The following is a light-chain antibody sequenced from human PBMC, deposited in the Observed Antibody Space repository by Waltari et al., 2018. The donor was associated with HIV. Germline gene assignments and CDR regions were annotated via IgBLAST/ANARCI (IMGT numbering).Light chain of an antibody. J-gene: IGLJ2*01. V-gene: IGLV2-14*03. CDR3: SSYTNTLYVL. CDR1: SNDVGGYNY. CDR2: DVT. Sequence: QSALTQPASVSGSPGQSITISCTGTSNDVGGYNYVSWYQQHPGKAPKLMIYDVTTRPSGVSDRFSGAKSVNTASLTISVLQAEYEADYYCSSYTNTLYVLFGGGTKLTVL.